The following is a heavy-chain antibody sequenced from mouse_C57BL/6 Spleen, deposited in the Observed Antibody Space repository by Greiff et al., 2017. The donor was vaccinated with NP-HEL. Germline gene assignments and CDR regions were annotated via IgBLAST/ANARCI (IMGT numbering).Heavy chain of an antibody. V-gene: IGHV5-6*02. CDR2: ISSGGSYT. CDR3: ARPNTSSYDYDGRFAY. CDR1: GFTFSSYG. J-gene: IGHJ3*01. D-gene: IGHD2-4*01. Sequence: DVMLVESGGDLVKPGGSLKLSCAASGFTFSSYGMSWVRQTPDKRLEWVATISSGGSYTYYPDSVKGRFTISRDNAKNTLYLQMSSLKSEDTAMYYGARPNTSSYDYDGRFAYWGQGTLVTVSA.